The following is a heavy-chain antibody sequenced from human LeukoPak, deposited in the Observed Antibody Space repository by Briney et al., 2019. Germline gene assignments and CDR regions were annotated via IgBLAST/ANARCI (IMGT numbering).Heavy chain of an antibody. CDR3: AREDIVVVVAATPHYMDV. CDR1: GFTFSSYA. D-gene: IGHD2-15*01. Sequence: GGSLSLSCAASGFTFSSYAMHWVRQAPGKGLEWVAVISYDGSNKYYADSVKGRFTISRDNSKNTLYLQMNSLRAEDTAVYYCAREDIVVVVAATPHYMDVWGKGTTVTVSS. CDR2: ISYDGSNK. J-gene: IGHJ6*03. V-gene: IGHV3-30*04.